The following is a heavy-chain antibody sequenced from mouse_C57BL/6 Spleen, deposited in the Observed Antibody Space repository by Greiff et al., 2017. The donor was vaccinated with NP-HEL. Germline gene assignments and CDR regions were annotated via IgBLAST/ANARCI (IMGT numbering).Heavy chain of an antibody. CDR2: INPSNGGT. CDR1: GYTFTSYW. D-gene: IGHD2-4*01. J-gene: IGHJ2*01. CDR3: ARDGGLPYYFDY. Sequence: QVQLKQSGTELVKPGASVKLSCKASGYTFTSYWMHWVKQRPGQGLEWIGNINPSNGGTNYNEKFKSKATLTVDKSSSTAYMQLSSLTSEDSAVYYCARDGGLPYYFDYWGQGTTLTVSS. V-gene: IGHV1-53*01.